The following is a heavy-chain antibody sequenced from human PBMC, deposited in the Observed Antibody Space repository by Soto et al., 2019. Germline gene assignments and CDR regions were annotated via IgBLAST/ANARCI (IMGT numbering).Heavy chain of an antibody. V-gene: IGHV1-18*01. J-gene: IGHJ4*02. CDR2: ISAYNGNT. Sequence: ASVKVSCKASGYTFTSYGISWVRQAPGQGLEWMGWISAYNGNTNYAQKLQGRVTMTTDTSTSTAYMELRSLRSDDTAVYYCAREGDYCSGGSCYSFCDYWGQGTLVTVSS. CDR3: AREGDYCSGGSCYSFCDY. D-gene: IGHD2-15*01. CDR1: GYTFTSYG.